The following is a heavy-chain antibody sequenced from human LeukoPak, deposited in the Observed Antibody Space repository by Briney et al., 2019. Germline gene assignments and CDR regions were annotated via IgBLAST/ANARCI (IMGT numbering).Heavy chain of an antibody. CDR3: ATGERLVPAAMWFDY. V-gene: IGHV1-2*02. D-gene: IGHD2-2*01. J-gene: IGHJ4*02. CDR2: INPKSGGR. CDR1: GYTFTDYY. Sequence: ASVKVSCKASGYTFTDYYMHWVRQAPGQGLEWMGWINPKSGGRSYAQRFQGRVTMTRDTSTSTAYMELSRLRSDDTAVYYCATGERLVPAAMWFDYWGQGTLVTVSS.